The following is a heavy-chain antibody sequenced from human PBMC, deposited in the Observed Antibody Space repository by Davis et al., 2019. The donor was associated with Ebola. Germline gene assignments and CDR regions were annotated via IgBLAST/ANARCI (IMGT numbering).Heavy chain of an antibody. CDR1: GFTLQDYA. CDR3: ARGNQRNAFDI. Sequence: PGGSLRLSCEASGFTLQDYAMHWVRQAPGKGLEWVAGIYWNSDRIDYANSVKGRFTISRDNAKNSVYLQMNSLRAEDTAIYYCARGNQRNAFDIWGQGTMVTVSS. J-gene: IGHJ3*02. V-gene: IGHV3-9*01. CDR2: IYWNSDRI. D-gene: IGHD2-2*01.